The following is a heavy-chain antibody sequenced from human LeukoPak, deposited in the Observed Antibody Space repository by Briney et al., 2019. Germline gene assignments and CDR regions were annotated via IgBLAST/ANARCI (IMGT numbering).Heavy chain of an antibody. J-gene: IGHJ6*03. D-gene: IGHD1-1*01. CDR3: ARAGGRANFGYYYYYYMDV. CDR2: IYTSGST. CDR1: GGSISSGSYY. V-gene: IGHV4-61*02. Sequence: SQTLSLTCTVSGGSISSGSYYWSWIRQPAGKGLEWIGRIYTSGSTNYNPSLKSRVTISVDTSKNQFSLKLSSVTTADTAVYYCARAGGRANFGYYYYYYMDVWGKGTTVTVSS.